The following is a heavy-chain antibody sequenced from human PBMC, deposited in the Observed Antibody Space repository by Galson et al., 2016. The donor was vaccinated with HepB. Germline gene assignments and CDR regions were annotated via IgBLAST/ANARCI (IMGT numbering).Heavy chain of an antibody. D-gene: IGHD4-17*01. CDR2: LYSSGST. CDR1: GVSISDYY. CDR3: ASEEHDNGDYAAGGCYYCMDV. V-gene: IGHV4-4*07. J-gene: IGHJ6*03. Sequence: SETLSLTCTVSGVSISDYYWSWIRQPAGKGLEWIGRLYSSGSTIYNPSLKSRVTMSVHRSKNQFSLKLSSVTAADTAVYYCASEEHDNGDYAAGGCYYCMDVWGEGTTVTVCS.